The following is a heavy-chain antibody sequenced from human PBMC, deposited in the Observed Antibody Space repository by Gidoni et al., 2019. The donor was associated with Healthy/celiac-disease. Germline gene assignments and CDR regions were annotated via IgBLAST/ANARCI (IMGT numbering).Heavy chain of an antibody. CDR3: ARGRYYVAARPGGYYGMDV. CDR2: INHSGSP. V-gene: IGHV4-34*01. Sequence: QVQLQQWGAGLLKPSETLSLTCAVYGGSFSVYYWSWIRQPPGKGLEWIGEINHSGSPNYNPSLKSRVTISVDTSKNQFSLKLSSVTAADTAVYYCARGRYYVAARPGGYYGMDVWGQGTTVTVSS. J-gene: IGHJ6*02. CDR1: GGSFSVYY. D-gene: IGHD6-6*01.